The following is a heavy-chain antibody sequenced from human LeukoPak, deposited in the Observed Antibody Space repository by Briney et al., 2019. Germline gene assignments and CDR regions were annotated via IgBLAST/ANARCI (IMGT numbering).Heavy chain of an antibody. V-gene: IGHV3-11*06. CDR3: ARAGYCSGGNCYYYYYGMDV. D-gene: IGHD2-15*01. CDR2: ISSSSSYT. J-gene: IGHJ6*04. CDR1: GFTFSDYY. Sequence: PGGSLRLSCAASGFTFSDYYMSWIRQAPGKGLEWVSYISSSSSYTNYADSVKGRFTISRDNAKNSLYLQMNSLRAEDTAVYYCARAGYCSGGNCYYYYYGMDVWGKGTTVTVSS.